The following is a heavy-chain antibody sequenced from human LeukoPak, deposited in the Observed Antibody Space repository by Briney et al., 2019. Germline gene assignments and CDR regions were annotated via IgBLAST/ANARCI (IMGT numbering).Heavy chain of an antibody. CDR3: AKADWRGPLAV. J-gene: IGHJ6*02. CDR1: GITFSTLA. CDR2: ISVNGGAR. V-gene: IGHV3-23*01. D-gene: IGHD3-9*01. Sequence: PGGSLKLSCSGSGITFSTLAMNLVRQAPGKGLGWVSAISVNGGARTYAASVKGPFTISTDNSKNTVYLQMNSLRADETAVYYCAKADWRGPLAVWGQGTTVTVSS.